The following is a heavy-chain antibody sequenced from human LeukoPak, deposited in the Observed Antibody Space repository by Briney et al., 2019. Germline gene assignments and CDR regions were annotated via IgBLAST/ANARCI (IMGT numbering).Heavy chain of an antibody. D-gene: IGHD6-19*01. Sequence: PGGSLRLSCAASGFTFSSYAMHWVRQAPGKGLEWVAVISYDGSNKYYADSVKGRFTISRDNSKNTLYLQMNSLRAEDTAVYYCARDPEIAVAGTYNWFDPWGQGTLVTVSS. CDR3: ARDPEIAVAGTYNWFDP. V-gene: IGHV3-30-3*01. CDR1: GFTFSSYA. J-gene: IGHJ5*02. CDR2: ISYDGSNK.